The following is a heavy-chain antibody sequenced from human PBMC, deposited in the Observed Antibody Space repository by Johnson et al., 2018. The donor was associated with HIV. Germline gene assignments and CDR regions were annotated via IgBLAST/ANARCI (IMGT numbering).Heavy chain of an antibody. CDR1: GFTVSSNY. V-gene: IGHV3-13*01. CDR2: IGTAGDT. J-gene: IGHJ3*02. CDR3: ARAVCRGGRCYSHDAFDI. D-gene: IGHD2-15*01. Sequence: VHLVESGGGLVQPGGSLRLSCAASGFTVSSNYMNWVRQAPGKGLEWVSAIGTAGDTYYPGSVKGRFTVSREDAKNSLYLQMNSLRAGDTALYYCARAVCRGGRCYSHDAFDIWG.